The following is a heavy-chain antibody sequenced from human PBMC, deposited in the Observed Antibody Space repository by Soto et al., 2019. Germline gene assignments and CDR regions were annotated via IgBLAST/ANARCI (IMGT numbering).Heavy chain of an antibody. CDR2: VSYDATNQ. D-gene: IGHD3-10*01. CDR1: GFIFSSFV. Sequence: EGSLRLSCAASGFIFSSFVMHWVHQAPGKGLAWVALVSYDATNQYYSDSVKGRFTVSRDNSKNTLYLQMDSLRPEDTAVYYSATGVYRSGSYYAGFDYWCLGTLVNVSS. J-gene: IGHJ4*02. V-gene: IGHV3-30-3*01. CDR3: ATGVYRSGSYYAGFDY.